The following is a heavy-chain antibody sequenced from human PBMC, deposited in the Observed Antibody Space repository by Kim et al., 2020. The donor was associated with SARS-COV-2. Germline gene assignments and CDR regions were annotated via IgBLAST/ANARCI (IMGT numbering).Heavy chain of an antibody. J-gene: IGHJ4*02. Sequence: SQTLSLTCAISGDSVSSNSAAWHWIRQSPSRGLEWLGRTYYRSKWYNDYAVSVKSRITINPDTSKNQFSLQLNSVTPEDTAVYYCARDVGGIAAAGTFYYFDYWGQGTLVTVSS. V-gene: IGHV6-1*01. CDR2: TYYRSKWYN. CDR3: ARDVGGIAAAGTFYYFDY. CDR1: GDSVSSNSAA. D-gene: IGHD6-13*01.